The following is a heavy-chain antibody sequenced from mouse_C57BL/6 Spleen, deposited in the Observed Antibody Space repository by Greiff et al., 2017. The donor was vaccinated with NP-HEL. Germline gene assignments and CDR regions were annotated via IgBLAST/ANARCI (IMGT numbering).Heavy chain of an antibody. Sequence: VKLMESGAELARPGASVKLSCKASGYTFTSYGISWVKQRTGQGLEWIGEIYPRSGNTYYNEKFKGKATLTADKSSSTAYMELRSLTSEDSAVYFCARWSTTDGNFDYWGQGTTLTVSS. CDR3: ARWSTTDGNFDY. CDR1: GYTFTSYG. D-gene: IGHD1-1*01. J-gene: IGHJ2*01. V-gene: IGHV1-81*01. CDR2: IYPRSGNT.